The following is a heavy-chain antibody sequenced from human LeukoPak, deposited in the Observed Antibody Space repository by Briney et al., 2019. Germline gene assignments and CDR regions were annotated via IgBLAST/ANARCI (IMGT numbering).Heavy chain of an antibody. CDR1: GFTFSSYS. CDR3: AREDDFDWLSETYYGDY. CDR2: ISSSSSYI. J-gene: IGHJ4*02. V-gene: IGHV3-21*01. D-gene: IGHD3-9*01. Sequence: PGGSLRLSCAASGFTFSSYSMNWVRQAPGKGLEWVSSISSSSSYIYYADSVKGRFTISRDNAKNSLYLHLNSLRAEDTAVYYCAREDDFDWLSETYYGDYWGQGTLVTVSS.